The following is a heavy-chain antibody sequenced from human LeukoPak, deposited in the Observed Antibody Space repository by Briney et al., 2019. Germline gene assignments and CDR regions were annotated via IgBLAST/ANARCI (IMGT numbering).Heavy chain of an antibody. CDR1: GYTFSSYG. CDR2: ISAYNGNT. J-gene: IGHJ4*02. V-gene: IGHV1-18*01. CDR3: ARDQGIYNYRIIDS. Sequence: ASVAVSCTASGYTFSSYGISWVRQAPGQGLEWMGWISAYNGNTNFAQKFQGRATMTTDTSTSTAYMELRSLRSDDTAVYYCARDQGIYNYRIIDSWGQGTLVTVSS. D-gene: IGHD5-18*01.